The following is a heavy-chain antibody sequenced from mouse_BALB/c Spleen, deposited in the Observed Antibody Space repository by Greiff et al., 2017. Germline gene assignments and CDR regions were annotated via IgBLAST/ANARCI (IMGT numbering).Heavy chain of an antibody. D-gene: IGHD2-2*01. Sequence: EVKLVESGPELVKPGASVKMSCKASGYTFTSYVMHWVKQKPGQGLEWIGYINPYNDGTKYNEKFKGKATLTSDKSSSTAYMELSSLTSEDSAVYYCASGGYGYSYAMDYWGQGTSVTVSS. CDR2: INPYNDGT. V-gene: IGHV1-14*01. J-gene: IGHJ4*01. CDR3: ASGGYGYSYAMDY. CDR1: GYTFTSYV.